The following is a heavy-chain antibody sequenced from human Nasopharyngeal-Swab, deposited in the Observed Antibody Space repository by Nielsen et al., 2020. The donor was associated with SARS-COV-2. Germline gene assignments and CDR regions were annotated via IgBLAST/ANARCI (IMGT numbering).Heavy chain of an antibody. V-gene: IGHV3-48*03. CDR1: GFTFSSYE. CDR2: ISSSGTTI. CDR3: ASRYCGGDCYDGPLDY. D-gene: IGHD2-21*02. Sequence: GESLKISCAASGFTFSSYEMNWVRQAPGKGLEWLSYISSSGTTIYYADSVKGRFTISRDNAKNSLYLQMNSLRAEDTAVYYCASRYCGGDCYDGPLDYWGQGTLVTVSS. J-gene: IGHJ4*02.